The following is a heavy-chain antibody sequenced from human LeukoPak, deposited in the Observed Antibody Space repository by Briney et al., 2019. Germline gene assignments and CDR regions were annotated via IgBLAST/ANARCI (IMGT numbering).Heavy chain of an antibody. CDR3: AREGTAGTNLNWFDP. CDR1: GGSISSYY. D-gene: IGHD1-1*01. V-gene: IGHV4-59*01. CDR2: ISYSGST. J-gene: IGHJ5*02. Sequence: PSETLSLTCTVSGGSISSYYWSWIRQPPGKGLEWIGYISYSGSTNFNPSLKSRVTISVDTSKNQFSLKLSSVTAADTTVYYCAREGTAGTNLNWFDPWGQGTLVTVSS.